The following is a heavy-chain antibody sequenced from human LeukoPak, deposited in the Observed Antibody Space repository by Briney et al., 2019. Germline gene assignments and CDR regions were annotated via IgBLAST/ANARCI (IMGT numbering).Heavy chain of an antibody. CDR2: IYYSGST. CDR1: GGSISSGSYY. J-gene: IGHJ4*02. CDR3: ARVGRDGYNSLGY. Sequence: PSETLSLTCTVSGGSISSGSYYWSWIRQPAGKGLEWIGYIYYSGSTNYNPSLKSRVTISVDTSKNQFSLKLSSVTAADTAVYYCARVGRDGYNSLGYWGQGTLVTVSS. D-gene: IGHD5-24*01. V-gene: IGHV4-61*10.